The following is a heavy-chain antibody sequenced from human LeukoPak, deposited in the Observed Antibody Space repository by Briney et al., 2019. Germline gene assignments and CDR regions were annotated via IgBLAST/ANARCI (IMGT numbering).Heavy chain of an antibody. V-gene: IGHV3-30-3*02. CDR3: AKSTYGPGGWFDP. J-gene: IGHJ5*02. D-gene: IGHD3-10*01. Sequence: PGRSLRLSCAASGFTFSGYTMHWVRQAPGKGLEWVAVISYDGSNKYYADSVKGRFTISRDNSKNTLYLQMNSLRAEDTAIYYCAKSTYGPGGWFDPWGQGTLVTVSS. CDR2: ISYDGSNK. CDR1: GFTFSGYT.